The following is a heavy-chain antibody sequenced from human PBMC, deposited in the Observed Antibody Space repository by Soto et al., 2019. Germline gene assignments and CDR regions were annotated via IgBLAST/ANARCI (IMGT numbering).Heavy chain of an antibody. CDR3: VRGYSDSSAWENWFDP. J-gene: IGHJ5*02. Sequence: GGSLRLSCAASGFTFSRYDMHWVRQITGKGLEWVSVIGIAGDRYYAGSVKGRFTISRENAKNSLYLQMDSLRAGDTAVYYCVRGYSDSSAWENWFDPWGQGTLVTVSS. CDR2: IGIAGDR. V-gene: IGHV3-13*04. CDR1: GFTFSRYD. D-gene: IGHD6-19*01.